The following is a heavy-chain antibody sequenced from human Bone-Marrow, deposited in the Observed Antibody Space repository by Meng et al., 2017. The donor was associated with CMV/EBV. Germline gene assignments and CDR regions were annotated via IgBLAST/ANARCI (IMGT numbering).Heavy chain of an antibody. D-gene: IGHD5-12*01. CDR3: AKDRYSGYDLAY. CDR1: GFTFSSYA. V-gene: IGHV3-30*04. Sequence: GESLKISCAASGFTFSSYAMHWVRQAPGKGLEWVAVISYDGSNKYYADSVKGRFTISRDNSKNTLYLQMNSLRAEDTAVYYCAKDRYSGYDLAYWGQGTLVTVSS. J-gene: IGHJ4*02. CDR2: ISYDGSNK.